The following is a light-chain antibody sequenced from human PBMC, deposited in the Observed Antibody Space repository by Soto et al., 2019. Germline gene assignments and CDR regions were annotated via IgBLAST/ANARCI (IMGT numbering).Light chain of an antibody. J-gene: IGKJ5*01. CDR2: TAS. CDR3: QQSYSTPIT. Sequence: QLTQSPSSLSASVGDRVTITCRARQSISTYLNWYQQKPGKAPNLLIYTASTLQGGVPSRFSGSGSGTVFTLTISSLQPEDFATYYCQQSYSTPITFGQGTRLDIK. V-gene: IGKV1-39*01. CDR1: QSISTY.